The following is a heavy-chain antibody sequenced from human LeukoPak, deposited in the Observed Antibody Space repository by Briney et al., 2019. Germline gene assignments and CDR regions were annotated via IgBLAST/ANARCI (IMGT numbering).Heavy chain of an antibody. CDR2: IYYSGST. D-gene: IGHD2-15*01. CDR1: GGSISSSSYY. CDR3: ARRIRGFDY. J-gene: IGHJ4*02. Sequence: SETLSLTCTVSGGSISSSSYYWGWIRQPPGKGLEWMGSIYYSGSTYYNPSLKSRVTISVDTSKNQFSLKLSSVTAADTAVYYCARRIRGFDYWGQGTLVTVSS. V-gene: IGHV4-39*01.